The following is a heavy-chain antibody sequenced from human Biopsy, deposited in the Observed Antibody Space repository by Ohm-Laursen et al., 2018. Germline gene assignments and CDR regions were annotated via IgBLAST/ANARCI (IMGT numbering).Heavy chain of an antibody. J-gene: IGHJ1*01. CDR1: GGTFSNYG. D-gene: IGHD3-9*01. CDR3: ATKLTGYFHH. CDR2: NIPILGTG. Sequence: SVTASCKAPGGTFSNYGANWVRQAPGQGLGWLGGNIPILGTGNYAQKFQDRVTVAADTSPSTVTMELRSLRSDDTAVYYCATKLTGYFHHWGQGTLVIVSS. V-gene: IGHV1-69*06.